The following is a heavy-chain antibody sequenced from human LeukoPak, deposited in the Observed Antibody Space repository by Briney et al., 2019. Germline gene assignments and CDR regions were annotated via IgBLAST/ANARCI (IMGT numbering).Heavy chain of an antibody. D-gene: IGHD6-13*01. J-gene: IGHJ3*02. CDR2: INPNSGGT. CDR3: ARVAAAGTSAFDI. V-gene: IGHV1-2*04. Sequence: ASVTVSCKASGYTFTGYYMHWVRQPPGQGLEWMGWINPNSGGTNYAQKFQGWVTMTRDTSISTAYMELSRLRSDDTAVYYCARVAAAGTSAFDIWGQGTMVTVSS. CDR1: GYTFTGYY.